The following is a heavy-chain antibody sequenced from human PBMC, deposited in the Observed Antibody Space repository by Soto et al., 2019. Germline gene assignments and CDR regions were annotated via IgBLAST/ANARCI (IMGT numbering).Heavy chain of an antibody. D-gene: IGHD2-2*01. CDR3: ARSGSSTSCSFDP. J-gene: IGHJ5*02. Sequence: PGESLKIYWKGSGYSFTSYWIGWVRQMPGKGLEWMGIIYPGDSDTRYSPSFQGQVTISADKSISTAYLQWSSLKASDTAMYYCARSGSSTSCSFDPWGQGTLVPVSS. CDR2: IYPGDSDT. V-gene: IGHV5-51*01. CDR1: GYSFTSYW.